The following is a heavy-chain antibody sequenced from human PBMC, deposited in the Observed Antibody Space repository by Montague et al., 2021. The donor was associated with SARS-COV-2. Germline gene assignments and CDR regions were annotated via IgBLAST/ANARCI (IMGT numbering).Heavy chain of an antibody. CDR1: VACSSRGGQE. D-gene: IGHD3-3*01. Sequence: TLSLTCAGAVACSSRGGQERSGIRHHPGSSQECIGYVDYSGSTYYNPSLKSRVTISVDTSKNQFSLKLSSVTAADTAVYYCARVRGLTIFGVVGPFDYWGQGTLVTVSS. V-gene: IGHV4-31*11. CDR2: VDYSGST. J-gene: IGHJ4*02. CDR3: ARVRGLTIFGVVGPFDY.